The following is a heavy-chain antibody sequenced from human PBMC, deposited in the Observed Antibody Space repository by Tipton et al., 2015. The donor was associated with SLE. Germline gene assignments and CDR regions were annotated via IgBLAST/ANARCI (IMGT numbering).Heavy chain of an antibody. CDR3: AKEAGSTSNYYYGMDV. CDR2: IWYDGSNK. CDR1: GFTFSSYG. J-gene: IGHJ6*02. V-gene: IGHV3-30*18. Sequence: SLRLSCAASGFTFSSYGMHWVRQAPGKGLEWVAVIWYDGSNKYYADSVKGRFTISRDNSKNTLYLQMNSLRAEDTAVYYCAKEAGSTSNYYYGMDVWGQGTTVTVSS. D-gene: IGHD2-2*01.